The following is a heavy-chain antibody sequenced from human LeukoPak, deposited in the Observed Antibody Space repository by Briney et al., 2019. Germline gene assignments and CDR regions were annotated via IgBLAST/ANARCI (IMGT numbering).Heavy chain of an antibody. CDR2: IIPIFGSP. V-gene: IGHV1-69*06. D-gene: IGHD3-16*02. CDR1: VGISTSYA. CDR3: AKGSRLREGGSYRF. J-gene: IGHJ4*02. Sequence: PKASVKVSCKPSVGISTSYAINCVRQAPGQGLEWMGRIIPIFGSPNYAQKFQGRVTITADKSTRTAYMELSSLRSEGTALYYCAKGSRLREGGSYRFWGQGTLVTVSS.